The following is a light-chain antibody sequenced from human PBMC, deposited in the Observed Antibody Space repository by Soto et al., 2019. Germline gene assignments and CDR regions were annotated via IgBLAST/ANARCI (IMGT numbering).Light chain of an antibody. CDR2: GAS. Sequence: EIVLTQSPGTLSLSPGERATLSCRASQSVRSNFLAWYQPKPGQAPRLLIYGASNRATGIPDRFSGSGSATDFTLTITRLEPADFAMYYCQRYDSFRTFGQGTKVDIK. CDR3: QRYDSFRT. CDR1: QSVRSNF. J-gene: IGKJ1*01. V-gene: IGKV3-20*01.